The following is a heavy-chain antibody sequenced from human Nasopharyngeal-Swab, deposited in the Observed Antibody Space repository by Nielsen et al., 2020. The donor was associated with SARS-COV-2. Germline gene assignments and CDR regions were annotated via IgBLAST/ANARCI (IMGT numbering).Heavy chain of an antibody. Sequence: SETLSLTCTVSGGSFSSAGYFWTWIRQHPGKGLEWIGYIYYSGSTYYNPSLKSRVTISVDTSENHFSLKLSSVTAADTAVYFCARSMYCSSTSCRYYFDYWGQGTLVTVSS. CDR2: IYYSGST. V-gene: IGHV4-31*03. J-gene: IGHJ4*02. D-gene: IGHD2-2*01. CDR3: ARSMYCSSTSCRYYFDY. CDR1: GGSFSSAGYF.